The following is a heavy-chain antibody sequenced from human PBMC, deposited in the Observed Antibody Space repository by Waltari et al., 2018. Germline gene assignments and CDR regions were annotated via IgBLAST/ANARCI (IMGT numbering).Heavy chain of an antibody. J-gene: IGHJ4*02. CDR3: AYCSGGSCLTLDY. Sequence: QVQLVQSGAEVKKPGASVKVSCKASGYTFTGYYMHLVRQAPGQRLEWMGWINAGNGNTKYSQKFQGRVTITRDTSASTAYMELSSLRSEDTAVYYCAYCSGGSCLTLDYWGQGTLVTVSS. CDR2: INAGNGNT. CDR1: GYTFTGYY. D-gene: IGHD2-15*01. V-gene: IGHV1-3*01.